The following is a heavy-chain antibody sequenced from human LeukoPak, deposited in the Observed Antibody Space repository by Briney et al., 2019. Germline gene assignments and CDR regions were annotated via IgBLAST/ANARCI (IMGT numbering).Heavy chain of an antibody. CDR1: GFTFSNYW. V-gene: IGHV3-7*03. CDR2: IRQDGSER. D-gene: IGHD4-17*01. J-gene: IGHJ4*02. CDR3: ASHGWVTGTTKADY. Sequence: GGSLRLSWAASGFTFSNYWMNWVRQAPGKELEWVANIRQDGSERYYGDSGKGRCAISRDNAKNSLYLQMNSLRAKDTAVYYCASHGWVTGTTKADYWGQGTLVTVSA.